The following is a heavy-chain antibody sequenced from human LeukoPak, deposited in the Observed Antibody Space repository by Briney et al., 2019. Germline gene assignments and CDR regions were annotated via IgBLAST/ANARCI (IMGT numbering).Heavy chain of an antibody. CDR2: INVGSGNS. V-gene: IGHV1-3*01. CDR3: ASSSGPDAFDI. D-gene: IGHD1-26*01. Sequence: EASVKVSCKASGYTFAQHGIHWVRQAPGHGPEWMGWINVGSGNSKYSQKLQGRVTITRDTSASTVYMELSSLRSEDTAVYYCASSSGPDAFDIWGQGTMVTVSS. J-gene: IGHJ3*02. CDR1: GYTFAQHG.